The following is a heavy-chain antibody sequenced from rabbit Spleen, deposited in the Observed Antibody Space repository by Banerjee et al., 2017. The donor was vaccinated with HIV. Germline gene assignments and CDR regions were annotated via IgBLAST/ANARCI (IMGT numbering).Heavy chain of an antibody. CDR1: GFSFSDRDV. D-gene: IGHD5-1*01. Sequence: QEQLEESGGGLVKPEGSLTLTCKASGFSFSDRDVMCWVRQAPGKGLEWIACIETAGGGRIVYASWAKGRFPISKTSSTTVTLQMTSLTAADTATYFCARDPRYGTTLWGPGTLVTVS. V-gene: IGHV1S45*01. J-gene: IGHJ4*01. CDR2: IETAGGGRI. CDR3: ARDPRYGTTL.